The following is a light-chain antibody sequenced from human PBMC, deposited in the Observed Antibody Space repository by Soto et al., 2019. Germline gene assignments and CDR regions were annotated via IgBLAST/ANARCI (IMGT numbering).Light chain of an antibody. CDR3: QYYDSSLSASYV. CDR2: GNS. Sequence: QSVLTQPPSVSGAPGHRVTSSCTGSSSNIGAGYDVHWYQQLPGTAPKLLIYGNSNRPSGVPDRFSGSKSVTSASLAITGLQAEDEADYYCQYYDSSLSASYVFGTATKLTVL. V-gene: IGLV1-40*01. J-gene: IGLJ1*01. CDR1: SSNIGAGYD.